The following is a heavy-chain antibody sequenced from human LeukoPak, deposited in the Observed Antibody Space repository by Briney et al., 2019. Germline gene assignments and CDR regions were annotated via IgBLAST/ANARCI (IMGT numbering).Heavy chain of an antibody. CDR1: GGSISSGGYY. Sequence: SETLSLTCTVSGGSISSGGYYWSWIRQPPGKGLEWIGYIYYSGSTNYNPSLKSRVTISVDTSKNQFSLKLSSVTAADTAVYYCARHIKSGSQWGFDYRGQGTLVTVSS. CDR3: ARHIKSGSQWGFDY. J-gene: IGHJ4*02. CDR2: IYYSGST. V-gene: IGHV4-61*08. D-gene: IGHD1-26*01.